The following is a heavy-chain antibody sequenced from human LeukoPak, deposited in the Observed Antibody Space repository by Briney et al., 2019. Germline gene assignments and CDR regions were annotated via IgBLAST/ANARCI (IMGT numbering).Heavy chain of an antibody. J-gene: IGHJ3*02. D-gene: IGHD3-10*01. CDR2: INHSGST. CDR1: GGSFSDYY. Sequence: ASETLSLTCAVYGGSFSDYYRSWIRQPPGKGLEWIGEINHSGSTNYNPSLKSRVTISVDTSKNQFSLKLSSVTAADTAVYYCARGYYGSGSYSDAFDIWGQGTMVTVSS. CDR3: ARGYYGSGSYSDAFDI. V-gene: IGHV4-34*01.